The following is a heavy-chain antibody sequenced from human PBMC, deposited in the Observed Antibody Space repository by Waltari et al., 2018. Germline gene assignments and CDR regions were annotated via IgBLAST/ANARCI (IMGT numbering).Heavy chain of an antibody. CDR3: ARAGVGEYYYYYMDV. J-gene: IGHJ6*03. CDR1: GFTFTDYA. CDR2: LSWDVSNT. V-gene: IGHV3-43D*03. Sequence: EVQLVESRGVVVQPGGSLRLSCATSGFTFTDYAMHWVRHAPGKGLEWVSRLSWDVSNTHYADSVKGRFIISRDNRKDSLYLQMNSLTTEDTALYYCARAGVGEYYYYYMDVWGKGTTVTVSS. D-gene: IGHD2-15*01.